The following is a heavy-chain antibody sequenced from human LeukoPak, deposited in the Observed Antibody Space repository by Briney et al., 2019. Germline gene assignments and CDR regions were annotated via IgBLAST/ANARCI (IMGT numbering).Heavy chain of an antibody. Sequence: GGSLRLSCAASGYYFSRYWMHWVRQAPGKGLEWVSSISSSSSYIYYADSVKGRFTISRDNAKNSLFLQMNSLRAEDTAVYYCARPADCSGGSCYFDYWGQGTLVTVSS. J-gene: IGHJ4*02. CDR3: ARPADCSGGSCYFDY. D-gene: IGHD2-15*01. V-gene: IGHV3-21*01. CDR1: GYYFSRYW. CDR2: ISSSSSYI.